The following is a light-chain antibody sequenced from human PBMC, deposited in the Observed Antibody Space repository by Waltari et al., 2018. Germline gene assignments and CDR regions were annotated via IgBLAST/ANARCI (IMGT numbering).Light chain of an antibody. CDR3: QHYNNWPPLFT. Sequence: EIVMTQSPATLSVSPGDRATLSCRASQSVSNNLAWYQQKPGQAPRPLIYGASNRATGITARFSGSGSGTDFTLTISSLQSEDLAVYYCQHYNNWPPLFTFGPGTKVDIK. J-gene: IGKJ3*01. CDR2: GAS. CDR1: QSVSNN. V-gene: IGKV3-15*01.